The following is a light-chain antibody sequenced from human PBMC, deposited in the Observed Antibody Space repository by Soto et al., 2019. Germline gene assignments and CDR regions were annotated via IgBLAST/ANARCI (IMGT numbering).Light chain of an antibody. J-gene: IGKJ1*01. CDR1: HSVTTY. CDR3: QQRSTWPRT. CDR2: DAS. V-gene: IGKV3-11*01. Sequence: EVVLTQSPATLSLSPGERATLSCGASHSVTTYLAWYQQKPGQSPRLLIYDASTRAPGIPARFSGSGPGTDFTLTISSLEPEDFAVYYCQQRSTWPRTFGQGTEVEVK.